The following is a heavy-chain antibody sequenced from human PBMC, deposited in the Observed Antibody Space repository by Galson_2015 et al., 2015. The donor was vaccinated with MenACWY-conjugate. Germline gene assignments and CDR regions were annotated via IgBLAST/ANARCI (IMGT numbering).Heavy chain of an antibody. CDR2: IWPGDSHT. Sequence: QSGAEVKKPGESLKISCKGSGYSFSTYWIGWVRQMPGKGLEWMGFIWPGDSHTMYSLSFQGQVTISVDKSNNTASLQWRSLQASDTGMYYCTRRQFKAAAAAFDPWGQGTLVTVSS. D-gene: IGHD6-13*01. CDR1: GYSFSTYW. CDR3: TRRQFKAAAAAFDP. V-gene: IGHV5-51*01. J-gene: IGHJ5*02.